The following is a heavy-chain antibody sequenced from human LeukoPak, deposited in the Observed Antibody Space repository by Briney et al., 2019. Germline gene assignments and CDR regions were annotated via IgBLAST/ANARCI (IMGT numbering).Heavy chain of an antibody. CDR3: ARDSIPLDY. J-gene: IGHJ4*02. CDR1: GSSISSYH. V-gene: IGHV4-59*01. Sequence: SETLSLTCTVSGSSISSYHWSWIRQPPGKGLEWIGYIYYTGSSYYNPSLKSRVAISVDTSNNQVSLKLSSVTAADTAVYYCARDSIPLDYWGQGTLVTVSS. D-gene: IGHD2-2*02. CDR2: IYYTGSS.